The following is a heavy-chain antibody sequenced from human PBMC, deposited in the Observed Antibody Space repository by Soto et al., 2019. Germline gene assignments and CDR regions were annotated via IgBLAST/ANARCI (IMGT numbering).Heavy chain of an antibody. CDR3: ARLRLEVAATVGAFDI. CDR2: IYYSGST. J-gene: IGHJ3*02. D-gene: IGHD6-19*01. V-gene: IGHV4-31*03. Sequence: QVQLQESGPGLVKPSQTLSLTCIVSGGSISSGGYYWSWIRQHPGKGLEWIGYIYYSGSTYYNPSLKSRGTISVDASKNQFSLKLSSVTAADTAVYHCARLRLEVAATVGAFDIWGQGTMVTVSS. CDR1: GGSISSGGYY.